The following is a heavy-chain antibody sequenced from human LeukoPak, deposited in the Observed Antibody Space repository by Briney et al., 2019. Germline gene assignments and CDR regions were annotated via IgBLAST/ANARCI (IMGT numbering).Heavy chain of an antibody. Sequence: PGGSLRLSCAASGFTFSSYAMSWVRQAPGKWLEGVSAISGSGGSTYYADSVKGRFTISRDNSKNTLYLQMNSLRAEDTAVYYCAKEVDDWLSPFDYWGQGTLVTVSS. D-gene: IGHD3-9*01. CDR3: AKEVDDWLSPFDY. J-gene: IGHJ4*02. V-gene: IGHV3-23*01. CDR1: GFTFSSYA. CDR2: ISGSGGST.